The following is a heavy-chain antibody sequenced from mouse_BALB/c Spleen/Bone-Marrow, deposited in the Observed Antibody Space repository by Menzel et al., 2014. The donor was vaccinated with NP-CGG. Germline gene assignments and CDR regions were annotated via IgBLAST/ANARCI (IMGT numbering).Heavy chain of an antibody. CDR2: ISYSGST. Sequence: EVQLQESGPGLVKPSQSLSLTCTVTGYSITSDYAWNWIRQFPGNTLEWMGYISYSGSTSYNPSLKSRISITRDTSKNQFFLQLNSVTTEDTATYYCARGGYDDAVDYWGQGTSVTVSS. CDR1: GYSITSDYA. V-gene: IGHV3-2*02. J-gene: IGHJ4*01. D-gene: IGHD2-14*01. CDR3: ARGGYDDAVDY.